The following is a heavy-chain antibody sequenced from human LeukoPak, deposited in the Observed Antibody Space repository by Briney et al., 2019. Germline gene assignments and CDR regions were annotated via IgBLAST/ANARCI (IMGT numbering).Heavy chain of an antibody. V-gene: IGHV1-2*02. CDR1: GYTFTRYY. J-gene: IGHJ3*02. D-gene: IGHD3-22*01. CDR3: ARGNYYDSSGYYPEAFDI. CDR2: INPDCGGT. Sequence: SVKVSCKASGYTFTRYYMHWVRQAPGQGLDWMGWINPDCGGTNYAQKFQGRVTMTRDTSISLAYMELSRLRSDDTAVYYCARGNYYDSSGYYPEAFDIWGQGTMVTVSS.